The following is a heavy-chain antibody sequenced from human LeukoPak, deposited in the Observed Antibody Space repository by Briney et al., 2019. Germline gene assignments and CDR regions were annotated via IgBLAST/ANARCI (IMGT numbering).Heavy chain of an antibody. CDR2: ISSSSSTI. CDR3: AREDSYYYGSGSYPFDY. J-gene: IGHJ4*02. Sequence: GGSLRLSCAASGFTFSSYSFNWVRQAPGKGLEGVSYISSSSSTIYYADSVKGRFTISRDNSKNTLYLQMNSLRAEDTAVYYCAREDSYYYGSGSYPFDYWGQGTLVTVSS. D-gene: IGHD3-10*01. V-gene: IGHV3-48*01. CDR1: GFTFSSYS.